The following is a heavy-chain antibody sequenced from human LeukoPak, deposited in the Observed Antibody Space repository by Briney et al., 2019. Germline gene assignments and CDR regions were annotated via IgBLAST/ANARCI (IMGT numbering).Heavy chain of an antibody. CDR2: ISGSGGST. J-gene: IGHJ4*02. Sequence: GGSLRLSCAASGFTFSNYAVSWVRQAPGKGLEWVSAISGSGGSTYYADSVKGRFTISRDNSKNTLYLQMSSLRAGDTAVYYCAKEFYCSTSTCSFDYWGQGALVTVSS. V-gene: IGHV3-23*01. D-gene: IGHD2-2*01. CDR3: AKEFYCSTSTCSFDY. CDR1: GFTFSNYA.